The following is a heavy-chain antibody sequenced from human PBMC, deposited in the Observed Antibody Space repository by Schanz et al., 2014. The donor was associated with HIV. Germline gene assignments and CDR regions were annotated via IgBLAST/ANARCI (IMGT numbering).Heavy chain of an antibody. CDR2: TSYDGTKK. J-gene: IGHJ6*02. D-gene: IGHD3-22*01. CDR1: GFNFNSYG. CDR3: AKDRNYYDNRYLGKGNYYYYYGMDV. V-gene: IGHV3-30*18. Sequence: QMQLVESGGGVVQPGRSLRLSCVASGFNFNSYGMHWVRQAPGKGLEWVAVTSYDGTKKHYADSVKGRFTISRDNSKNTMYLKMNSLRVDDTAVYYCAKDRNYYDNRYLGKGNYYYYYGMDVWGQGTTVTVSS.